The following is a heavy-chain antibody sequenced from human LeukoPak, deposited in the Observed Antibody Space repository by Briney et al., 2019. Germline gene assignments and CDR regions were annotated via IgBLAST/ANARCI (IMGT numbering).Heavy chain of an antibody. D-gene: IGHD3-3*01. CDR1: GFTFSSYS. V-gene: IGHV3-7*01. CDR2: IKDSGIEK. J-gene: IGHJ4*02. CDR3: ARWRGAQSEFDY. Sequence: GSLRLSCAGSGFTFSSYSMGWVRQAPGKGLEWVANIKDSGIEKEYVDSVKGRFTISRDNAKNSSYLQMNSLRVEDTALYFCARWRGAQSEFDYWGQGTQVTVSS.